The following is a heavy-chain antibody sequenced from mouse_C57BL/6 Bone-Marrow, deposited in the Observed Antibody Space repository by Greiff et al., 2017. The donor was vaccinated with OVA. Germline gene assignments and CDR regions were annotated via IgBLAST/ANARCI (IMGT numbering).Heavy chain of an antibody. J-gene: IGHJ3*01. Sequence: EVKLVESGGDLVKPGGSLKLSCAASGFPFSSYGMSWVRQTPDKRLEWVATISSGGSYTYYPDSVKGRFTISSDNAKNTLYLQMSSLKSEDTAMYYCARRHAWFAYWGQGTLVTVSA. CDR2: ISSGGSYT. CDR1: GFPFSSYG. CDR3: ARRHAWFAY. V-gene: IGHV5-6*02.